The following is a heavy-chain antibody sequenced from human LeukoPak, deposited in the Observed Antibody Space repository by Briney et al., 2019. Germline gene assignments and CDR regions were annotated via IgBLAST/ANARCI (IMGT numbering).Heavy chain of an antibody. CDR3: ARHYCSNGSCRYFDL. CDR1: GGSISSYN. D-gene: IGHD2-8*01. Sequence: SETLCLTCTVSGGSISSYNWSWVRQPPGKGLEWIGYIYYSGNTNYNPSLKSRVTLSVEKSKNQFSLNLSSVTAADTAVYYCARHYCSNGSCRYFDLWGRATLVTVSS. J-gene: IGHJ2*01. CDR2: IYYSGNT. V-gene: IGHV4-59*01.